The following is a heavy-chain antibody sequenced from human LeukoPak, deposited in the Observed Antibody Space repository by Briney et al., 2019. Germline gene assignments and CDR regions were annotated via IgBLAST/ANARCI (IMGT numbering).Heavy chain of an antibody. J-gene: IGHJ3*02. CDR1: GGSISSDNC. D-gene: IGHD2-21*02. Sequence: SETLSLTCAVSGGSISSDNCWIWVRQSPWKGLEWIGEIYHSGTTNYNPSLKSRVIMSVDKSKNQFSLNLNSVTAADTAVYYCARVLPDCGTDCEDVFDIWGQGTMVTVSS. CDR2: IYHSGTT. CDR3: ARVLPDCGTDCEDVFDI. V-gene: IGHV4-4*02.